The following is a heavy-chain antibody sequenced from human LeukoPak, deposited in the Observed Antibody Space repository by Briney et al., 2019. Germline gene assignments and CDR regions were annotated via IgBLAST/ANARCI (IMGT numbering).Heavy chain of an antibody. J-gene: IGHJ2*01. CDR3: ARAGGEWLVKGYFDL. CDR1: GGSMNSYY. D-gene: IGHD6-19*01. CDR2: IFYTGGEI. V-gene: IGHV4-59*01. Sequence: SETLSLTCSVSGGSMNSYYWSWIRQAPGKGLEWIGYIFYTGGEINYNRSLKSRLTISVDTSKNQFSLKLSSVTAADTAVYYCARAGGEWLVKGYFDLWGRGTPVTVSS.